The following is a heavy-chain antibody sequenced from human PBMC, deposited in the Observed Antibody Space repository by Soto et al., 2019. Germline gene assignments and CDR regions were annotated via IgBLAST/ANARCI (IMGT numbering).Heavy chain of an antibody. CDR3: ARAPMVLSRSYFDS. D-gene: IGHD2-8*01. J-gene: IGHJ4*02. Sequence: SETLSLTCTVSGGSISNFYWSWIRQPPGKGLEWIGYISYSGNTNYNPSLKSRVSISVDTPKNQLSLNLTSVTAADTAVYYCARAPMVLSRSYFDSWGQGTPVTVSS. V-gene: IGHV4-59*01. CDR2: ISYSGNT. CDR1: GGSISNFY.